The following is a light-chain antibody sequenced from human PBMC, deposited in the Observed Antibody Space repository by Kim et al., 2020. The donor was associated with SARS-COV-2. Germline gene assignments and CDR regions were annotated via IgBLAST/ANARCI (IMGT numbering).Light chain of an antibody. V-gene: IGKV1-17*01. J-gene: IGKJ1*01. CDR3: QQHYTYPQT. CDR2: TAS. CDR1: QDIRNN. Sequence: SASVGDRVTITCRASQDIRNNLGWFQEKPGKAPKRLIYTASTLESGVPSRFSGSGSGTEFTLTISSLQPEDFATYYCQQHYTYPQTFGQGTKVEI.